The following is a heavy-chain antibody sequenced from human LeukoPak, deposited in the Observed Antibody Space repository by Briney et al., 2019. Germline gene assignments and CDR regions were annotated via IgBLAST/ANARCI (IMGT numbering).Heavy chain of an antibody. D-gene: IGHD2-21*01. CDR2: ISATGST. J-gene: IGHJ4*02. CDR3: TRDLAGHFGGFYFDY. Sequence: PSETLSLTCTVSGGSITSGSYSWSWIRQPAGKGLEWIGRISATGSTYFNPSLESRVTISLDTSKNQFSLTLTSVTAADTAVYFCTRDLAGHFGGFYFDYWGQGTLVTVSS. CDR1: GGSITSGSYS. V-gene: IGHV4-61*02.